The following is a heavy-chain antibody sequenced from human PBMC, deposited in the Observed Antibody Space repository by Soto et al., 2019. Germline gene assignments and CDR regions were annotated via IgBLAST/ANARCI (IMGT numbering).Heavy chain of an antibody. CDR3: AKDEVGAVYYYYYGMDV. CDR2: IYYSGST. CDR1: GGSISSSSYY. Sequence: NPSETLSLTCTVSGGSISSSSYYWGWIRQPPGKGLEWIGYIYYSGSTNYNPSLKSRVTISVDTSKNQFSLKLSSVTAADTAVYYCAKDEVGAVYYYYYGMDVWGQGTTVTVSS. J-gene: IGHJ6*02. D-gene: IGHD1-26*01. V-gene: IGHV4-61*05.